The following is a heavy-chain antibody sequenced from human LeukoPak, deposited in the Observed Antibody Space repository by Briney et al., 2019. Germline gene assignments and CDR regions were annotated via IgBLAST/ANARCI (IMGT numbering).Heavy chain of an antibody. V-gene: IGHV4-61*02. D-gene: IGHD3-10*01. J-gene: IGHJ5*02. CDR2: IRASGST. Sequence: SETLSLTCTVSGDSISSGTYYWNWIRQPAGKGLEWIGRIRASGSTDYNPSLKSRLTISVDTSKNQFSLKLSSVTAADTAVYYCARGVGSSESNWFDPWGQGTLVTVSS. CDR3: ARGVGSSESNWFDP. CDR1: GDSISSGTYY.